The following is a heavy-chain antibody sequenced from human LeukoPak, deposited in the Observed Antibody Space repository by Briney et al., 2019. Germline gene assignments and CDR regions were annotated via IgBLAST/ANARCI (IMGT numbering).Heavy chain of an antibody. Sequence: ASVKVSCKASRYTFTSYYMHWVRQAPGQGLEWMGIINPSGGSTSYAQKFQGRVTMTRDMSTSTVYMELSSLRSEDTAVYYCADMTTYTRDPLWGRGTLVTVSS. V-gene: IGHV1-46*01. D-gene: IGHD4-17*01. CDR2: INPSGGST. CDR1: RYTFTSYY. CDR3: ADMTTYTRDPL. J-gene: IGHJ4*02.